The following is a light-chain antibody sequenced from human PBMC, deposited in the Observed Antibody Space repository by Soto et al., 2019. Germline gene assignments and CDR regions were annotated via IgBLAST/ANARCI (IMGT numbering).Light chain of an antibody. J-gene: IGLJ1*01. Sequence: QSALTQPASVSGSPGQSITISCTGTSSNVGSYKLVSWYQQHPGKAPKLMIFEVNKRPSGVSNRFSVSKSGNTASLTISGLKVGDEADYYCCSSGGSPTDVFGTGTKVTVL. CDR2: EVN. CDR1: SSNVGSYKL. V-gene: IGLV2-23*02. CDR3: CSSGGSPTDV.